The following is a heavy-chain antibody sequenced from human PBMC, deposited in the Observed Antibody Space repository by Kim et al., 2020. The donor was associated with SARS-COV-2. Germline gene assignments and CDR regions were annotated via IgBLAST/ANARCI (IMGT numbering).Heavy chain of an antibody. CDR2: ISSSSSYI. Sequence: GGSLRLSCAASGFTFSSYSMNWVRQAPGKGLEWVSSISSSSSYIYYADSVKGRFTISRDNAKNSLYLQMNSLRAEDTAVYYCASLLSVVVPAARYYYYYGMEVWGQGTTVTVSS. D-gene: IGHD2-2*01. CDR3: ASLLSVVVPAARYYYYYGMEV. CDR1: GFTFSSYS. V-gene: IGHV3-21*01. J-gene: IGHJ6*02.